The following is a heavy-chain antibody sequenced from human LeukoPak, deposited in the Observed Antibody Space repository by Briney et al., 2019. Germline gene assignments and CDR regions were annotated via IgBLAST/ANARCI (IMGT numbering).Heavy chain of an antibody. CDR1: GGSISSYY. J-gene: IGHJ3*02. D-gene: IGHD3-10*01. Sequence: PSGTLSLTCTVSGGSISSYYWSWIRQPPGKGLEWIGYNYYSGSTNYNPSLKSRVTISVDTSKNQFSLKLSSVTATDTAVYYCAREGRLLWFGESTADAFDIWGQGTMVTVSS. CDR2: NYYSGST. CDR3: AREGRLLWFGESTADAFDI. V-gene: IGHV4-59*01.